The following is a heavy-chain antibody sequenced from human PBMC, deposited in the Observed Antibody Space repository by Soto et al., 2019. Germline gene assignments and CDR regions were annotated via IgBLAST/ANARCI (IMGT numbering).Heavy chain of an antibody. CDR3: ARHTPMTPYASSGYYFDY. V-gene: IGHV5-10-1*01. CDR2: IDPSDSYT. CDR1: GYSFTSYW. J-gene: IGHJ4*02. D-gene: IGHD3-22*01. Sequence: GESLKISCKGSGYSFTSYWISWVRQMPGKGLEWMGRIDPSDSYTNYSPSFQGHVTISADKSISTAYLQWSSLKASDTAMYYCARHTPMTPYASSGYYFDYWGQGTLVTVSS.